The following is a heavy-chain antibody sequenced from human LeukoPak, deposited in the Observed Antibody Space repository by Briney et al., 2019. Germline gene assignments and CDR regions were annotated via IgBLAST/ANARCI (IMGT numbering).Heavy chain of an antibody. D-gene: IGHD3-16*01. Sequence: GGSLRLSCAASGFTFSSYAMSWVRQAPGKGLEWVSGIGGSGGRTYYADSVKGRFTISRDNSKNTLYLQMNSLRAEDTAVYYCAKDREYYDYVWGTLGYFDYWGQGTLVTVSS. CDR2: IGGSGGRT. J-gene: IGHJ4*02. V-gene: IGHV3-23*01. CDR1: GFTFSSYA. CDR3: AKDREYYDYVWGTLGYFDY.